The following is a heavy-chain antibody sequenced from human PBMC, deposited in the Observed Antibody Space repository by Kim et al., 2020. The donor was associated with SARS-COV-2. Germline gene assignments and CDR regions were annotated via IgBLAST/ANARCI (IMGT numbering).Heavy chain of an antibody. Sequence: GGSLRLSCEVPGFSLRNNYMTWVRQAPGKGLEWVSTITTGGYTYSADSVKGRFTVSRDSSQNTLYLQMDRLRGEDTAVYYCAREEGAYAMDWGHGALVTV. J-gene: IGHJ4*01. CDR2: ITTGGYT. CDR1: GFSLRNNY. V-gene: IGHV3-53*01. D-gene: IGHD5-12*01. CDR3: AREEGAYAMD.